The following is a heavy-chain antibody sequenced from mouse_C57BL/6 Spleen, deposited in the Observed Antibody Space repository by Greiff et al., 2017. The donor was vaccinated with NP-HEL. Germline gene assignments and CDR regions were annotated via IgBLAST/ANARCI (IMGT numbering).Heavy chain of an antibody. V-gene: IGHV1-18*01. CDR2: INPNNGGT. J-gene: IGHJ4*01. CDR3: ARSGDYDGGYAMDY. CDR1: GYTFTDYN. D-gene: IGHD2-4*01. Sequence: EVQLQQSGPELVKPGASVKIPCKASGYTFTDYNMDWVKQSHGKSLEWIGAINPNNGGTIYNQKFKGKATLTVDKSSSTAYMELRSRTSEDTAVYYCARSGDYDGGYAMDYWGQGTSVTVSS.